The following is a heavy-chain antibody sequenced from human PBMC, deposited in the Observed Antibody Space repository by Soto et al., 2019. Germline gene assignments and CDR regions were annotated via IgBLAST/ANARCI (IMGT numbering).Heavy chain of an antibody. D-gene: IGHD6-25*01. Sequence: GSLRLSCAASGFTFSSYWMTWVRQAPGKGLEWVANIKEDGSIQYYVDSVKGRFTVSRDNAKNSLYPQMNSLGAEDTAVYYCARDAGYSSAWNDYWGQGTLVTVSS. CDR2: IKEDGSIQ. CDR3: ARDAGYSSAWNDY. J-gene: IGHJ4*02. CDR1: GFTFSSYW. V-gene: IGHV3-7*01.